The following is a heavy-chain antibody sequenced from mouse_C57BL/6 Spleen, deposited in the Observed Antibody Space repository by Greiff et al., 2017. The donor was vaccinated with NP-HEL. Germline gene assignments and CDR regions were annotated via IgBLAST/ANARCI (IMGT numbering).Heavy chain of an antibody. V-gene: IGHV1-82*01. CDR2: IYPGDGDT. CDR1: GYAFSSSW. CDR3: ARGDGYYRLDY. J-gene: IGHJ2*01. D-gene: IGHD2-3*01. Sequence: QVQLQQSGPELVKPGASVKISCKASGYAFSSSWMNWVKQRPGKGLEWIGRIYPGDGDTNYNGKFKGKATLTADKSSSTAYMQLSSLTSEDSAVYFCARGDGYYRLDYWGQGTTLTVSS.